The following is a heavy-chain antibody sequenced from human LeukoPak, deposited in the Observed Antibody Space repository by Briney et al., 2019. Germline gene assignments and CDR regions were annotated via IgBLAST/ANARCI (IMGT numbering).Heavy chain of an antibody. CDR2: IYSSGST. CDR3: AKGPLVAGTRSLDY. D-gene: IGHD6-19*01. Sequence: SETLSLTCTVSGGSISSSSYYWSWIRQSAGKGLEWIGRIYSSGSTDYNPSLKSRVTMSVDTSRNQFSLKLTSVTAADTAVYYCAKGPLVAGTRSLDYWGQGILVTVSS. CDR1: GGSISSSSYY. V-gene: IGHV4-61*02. J-gene: IGHJ4*02.